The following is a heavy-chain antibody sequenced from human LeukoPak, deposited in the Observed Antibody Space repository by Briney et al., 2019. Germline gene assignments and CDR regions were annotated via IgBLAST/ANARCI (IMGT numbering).Heavy chain of an antibody. CDR2: INPNSGGT. V-gene: IGHV1-2*02. Sequence: ASVKVSCKASGYTFTGHYIHWVRQAPGQGLEWMGWINPNSGGTGYAQKFQGRVTMTRDTSISTAYMDLSRLRSDDTALYSCARDYGFYSGLYFFDYWGQGTLVTVSS. D-gene: IGHD1-26*01. CDR3: ARDYGFYSGLYFFDY. J-gene: IGHJ4*02. CDR1: GYTFTGHY.